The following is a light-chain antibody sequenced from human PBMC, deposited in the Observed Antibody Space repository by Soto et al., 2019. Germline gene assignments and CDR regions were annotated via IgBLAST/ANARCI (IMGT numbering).Light chain of an antibody. CDR3: QQYDSSPWT. Sequence: ESVLRQSPGTLSLSPGERATLSCRASQSVSSSFLAWYQLKPGQAPRLLIYGASSRATGIPDRFSGSGSGTDFPLTISRLEPEDFAVYYCQQYDSSPWTFGQGTKVEIK. CDR1: QSVSSSF. V-gene: IGKV3-20*01. CDR2: GAS. J-gene: IGKJ1*01.